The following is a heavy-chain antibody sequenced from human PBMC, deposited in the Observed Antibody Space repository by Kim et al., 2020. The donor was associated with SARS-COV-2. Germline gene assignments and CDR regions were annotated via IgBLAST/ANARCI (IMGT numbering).Heavy chain of an antibody. Sequence: GGSLRLSCAASGFTFSSYGMHWVRQAPGKGLEWVAVISYDGSNKYYADSVKGRFTISRDNSKNTLYLQMNSLRAEDTAVYYCARDPVDIVATIPGVADYWGQGTLVTVSS. CDR2: ISYDGSNK. CDR3: ARDPVDIVATIPGVADY. D-gene: IGHD5-12*01. CDR1: GFTFSSYG. V-gene: IGHV3-33*05. J-gene: IGHJ4*02.